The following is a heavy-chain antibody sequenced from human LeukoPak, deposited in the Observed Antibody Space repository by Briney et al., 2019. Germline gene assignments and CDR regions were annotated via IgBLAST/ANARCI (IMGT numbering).Heavy chain of an antibody. Sequence: GGSLSLSCAASGFTFSNSAMSWVRQASGKGLEWVSGINGGGGGTYYADSVKGRCTISRDNSKNTLYLQMNSLRAEDTAVYYCAKAGSIRFDYWGQGTLVTVSS. CDR3: AKAGSIRFDY. D-gene: IGHD1-26*01. CDR2: INGGGGGT. V-gene: IGHV3-23*01. J-gene: IGHJ4*02. CDR1: GFTFSNSA.